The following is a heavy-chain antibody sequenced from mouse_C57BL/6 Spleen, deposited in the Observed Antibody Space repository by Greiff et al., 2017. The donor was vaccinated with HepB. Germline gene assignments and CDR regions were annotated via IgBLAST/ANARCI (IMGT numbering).Heavy chain of an antibody. CDR1: GFSLSTFGMG. CDR3: ARIFYYGYDAYYYAMDY. D-gene: IGHD2-2*01. Sequence: QVTLKESGPGILQPSQTLSLTCSFSGFSLSTFGMGVGWIRQPSGKGLEWLAHIWWDDDKYYNPALKSRLTISKDTSKNQVFLKIANVDTADTATYYCARIFYYGYDAYYYAMDYWGQGTSVTVSS. CDR2: IWWDDDK. J-gene: IGHJ4*01. V-gene: IGHV8-8*01.